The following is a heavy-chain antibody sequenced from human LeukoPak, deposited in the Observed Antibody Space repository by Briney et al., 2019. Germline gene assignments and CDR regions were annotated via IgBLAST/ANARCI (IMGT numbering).Heavy chain of an antibody. J-gene: IGHJ4*02. V-gene: IGHV4-59*08. D-gene: IGHD6-19*01. CDR3: VRRDNTGWNYFDY. Sequence: SETLSLTCTVSGGSINSHYWSWIWQPPGKGLEWIGDIYYSGSTKYNPSLKSRVNISVDTSKNHLSLKLSSVPAADTAIYYCVRRDNTGWNYFDYWGQGILVTVSS. CDR2: IYYSGST. CDR1: GGSINSHY.